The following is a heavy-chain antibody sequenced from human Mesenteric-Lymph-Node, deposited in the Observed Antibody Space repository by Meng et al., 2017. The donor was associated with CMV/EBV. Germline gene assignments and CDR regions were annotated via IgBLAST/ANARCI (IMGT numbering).Heavy chain of an antibody. J-gene: IGHJ5*02. D-gene: IGHD3-22*01. Sequence: SVKVSYKASGGTFSNFAINWVRQAPGQGLEWMGGIIPILGVADYAQKFQGRVTITADKSTSTAYMELSSLRSEDTAVYYCATFGDSTGYYYGWFDHWGQGTLVTVSS. CDR3: ATFGDSTGYYYGWFDH. CDR1: GGTFSNFA. V-gene: IGHV1-69*10. CDR2: IIPILGVA.